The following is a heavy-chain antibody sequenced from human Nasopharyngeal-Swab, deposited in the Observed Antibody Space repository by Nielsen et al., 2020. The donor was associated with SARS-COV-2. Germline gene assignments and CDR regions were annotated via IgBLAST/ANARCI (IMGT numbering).Heavy chain of an antibody. J-gene: IGHJ4*02. CDR2: IYPGDSDT. Sequence: QVSCKASGYSFTNYWIGWVRQMPGKGLEWMGIIYPGDSDTRYSPSFQGQVTISADKSISTAYLQWSSLKASDTAMYYCARLETVPDYWGQGTLVTVSS. D-gene: IGHD4-11*01. CDR1: GYSFTNYW. V-gene: IGHV5-51*01. CDR3: ARLETVPDY.